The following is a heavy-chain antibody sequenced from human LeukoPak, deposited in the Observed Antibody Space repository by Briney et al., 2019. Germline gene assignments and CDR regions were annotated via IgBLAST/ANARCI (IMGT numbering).Heavy chain of an antibody. CDR1: GYTFTGYY. D-gene: IGHD6-6*01. CDR2: INPNSGGT. J-gene: IGHJ6*03. V-gene: IGHV1-2*02. Sequence: ASVKVSCKASGYTFTGYYMHWVRQAPGQGLEWMGWINPNSGGTNYAQKSQGRVTMTRDTSISTAYMGLSRLRSDDTAVYYCARGRIAARPDSSYYYYYMDVWGKGTTVTVSS. CDR3: ARGRIAARPDSSYYYYYMDV.